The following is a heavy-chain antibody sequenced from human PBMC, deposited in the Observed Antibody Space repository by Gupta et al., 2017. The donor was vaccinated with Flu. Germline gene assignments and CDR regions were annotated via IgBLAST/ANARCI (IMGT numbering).Heavy chain of an antibody. Sequence: EVQLLESGGGLVQPGGSLRLSCAASGFTFSSYAMSWVRQAPGKGLEWVSAISGSGGSTYYADSVKGRFTISRDNSKNTLYLQMNSLRAEDTAVYYCAKDSIMITFGGVIVLDAFDIWGQGTMVTVSS. CDR1: GFTFSSYA. D-gene: IGHD3-16*02. CDR3: AKDSIMITFGGVIVLDAFDI. CDR2: ISGSGGST. J-gene: IGHJ3*02. V-gene: IGHV3-23*01.